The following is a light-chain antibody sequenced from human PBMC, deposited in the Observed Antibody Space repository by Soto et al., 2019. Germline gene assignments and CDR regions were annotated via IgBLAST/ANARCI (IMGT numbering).Light chain of an antibody. CDR1: QGISTY. CDR3: QQSYSTTWT. CDR2: AAS. Sequence: PSSLSASIGDRVTITCRASQGISTYLNWYHQKPGKAPKLLIYAASSLQSGVPSRFSGSGSETDFTLTISSLQPEDFATYSCQQSYSTTWTFGQGTKVDI. V-gene: IGKV1-39*01. J-gene: IGKJ1*01.